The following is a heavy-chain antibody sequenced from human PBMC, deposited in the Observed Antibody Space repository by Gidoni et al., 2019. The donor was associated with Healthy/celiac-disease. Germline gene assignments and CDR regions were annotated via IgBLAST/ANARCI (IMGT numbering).Heavy chain of an antibody. CDR1: GFTFSSYA. CDR3: ARCTVVTLDAFDI. Sequence: QVQLVAAGGGVVEAGRSLRLSCAASGFTFSSYAMYWVRQAPGKGLEWVAVIWYDGSNKYYAYSVKGRFTISRDNSKNTLYLQMISLRAEDTAVYYCARCTVVTLDAFDIWGQGTMVTVSS. V-gene: IGHV3-33*01. CDR2: IWYDGSNK. D-gene: IGHD2-21*02. J-gene: IGHJ3*02.